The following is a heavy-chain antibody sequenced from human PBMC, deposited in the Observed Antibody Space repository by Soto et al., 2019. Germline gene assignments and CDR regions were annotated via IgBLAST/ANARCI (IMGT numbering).Heavy chain of an antibody. Sequence: QVQLVQSGAEVKKPGSSVKVSCKASGGTFNNHAINWVRQAPGQGLEWMGGIIPIFGTSNSAQKFQGRVSISAGESTRTGHMERSRLRSEYSAVYYCGRGTMRELATLLRATWFDPWGQGTLVTVSS. CDR1: GGTFNNHA. V-gene: IGHV1-69*01. CDR2: IIPIFGTS. D-gene: IGHD1-26*01. J-gene: IGHJ5*02. CDR3: GRGTMRELATLLRATWFDP.